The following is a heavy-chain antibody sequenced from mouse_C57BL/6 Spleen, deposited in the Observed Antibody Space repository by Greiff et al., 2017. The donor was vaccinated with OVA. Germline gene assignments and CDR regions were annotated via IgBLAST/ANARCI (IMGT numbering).Heavy chain of an antibody. CDR1: GFSFNPYA. V-gene: IGHV10-1*01. D-gene: IGHD2-4*01. J-gene: IGHJ2*01. CDR2: IRSKSNNYAT. Sequence: EADGGLVQPKGSLKLSCAASGFSFNPYAMNWVRQAPGKGLEWVARIRSKSNNYATYYADSVKDRFTISRDDSESMLYLQMNNLKTEDTAMYYCVRHRLFDYDGGFDYWGQGTTLTVSS. CDR3: VRHRLFDYDGGFDY.